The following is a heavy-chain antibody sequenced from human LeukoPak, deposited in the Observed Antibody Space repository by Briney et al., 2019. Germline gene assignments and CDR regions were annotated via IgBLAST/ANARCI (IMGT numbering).Heavy chain of an antibody. J-gene: IGHJ4*02. CDR1: GGSISSYY. Sequence: SETLSLTCTVSGGSISSYYWSWIRQPPGKGLEWIGYIYYSGSTTYNPSLESRVTISVDTSKNLFSLKLSSVTAADTAVYYCARVSSGWYVVDYWGQGTLVTVSS. CDR2: IYYSGST. D-gene: IGHD6-19*01. V-gene: IGHV4-59*08. CDR3: ARVSSGWYVVDY.